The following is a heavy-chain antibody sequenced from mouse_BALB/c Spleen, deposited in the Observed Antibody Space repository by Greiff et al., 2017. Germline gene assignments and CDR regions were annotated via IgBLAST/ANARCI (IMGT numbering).Heavy chain of an antibody. Sequence: QVQLQQSGAELVRPGTSVKVSCKASGYAFTNYLIEWVKQRPGQGLEWIGVINPGSGGTNYNEKFKGKATLTADKSSSTAYMQLSSLTSDDSAVYFCARSGTARATLDYWGQGTTRTVSS. J-gene: IGHJ2*01. CDR1: GYAFTNYL. CDR2: INPGSGGT. CDR3: ARSGTARATLDY. D-gene: IGHD3-2*01. V-gene: IGHV1-54*03.